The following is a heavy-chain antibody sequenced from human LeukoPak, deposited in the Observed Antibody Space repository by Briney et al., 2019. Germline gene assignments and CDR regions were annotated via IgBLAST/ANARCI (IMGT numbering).Heavy chain of an antibody. CDR2: IEQDGSEK. J-gene: IGHJ4*02. CDR1: GFTFSSYW. V-gene: IGHV3-7*01. CDR3: ARGNGAPTYYDFWSGYPPLDY. D-gene: IGHD3-3*01. Sequence: PGGSLRLSCAASGFTFSSYWMSWVRQAPGKGLEWVANIEQDGSEKYYVDSVKGRFTISRDNAKNSLYLQMNSLRAEDTAVYYCARGNGAPTYYDFWSGYPPLDYWGQGTLVTVSS.